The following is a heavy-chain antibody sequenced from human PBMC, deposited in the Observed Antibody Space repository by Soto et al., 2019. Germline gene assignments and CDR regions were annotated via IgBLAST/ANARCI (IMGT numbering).Heavy chain of an antibody. CDR3: ASDYCIAARFPFDY. J-gene: IGHJ4*02. CDR2: ISYDGSNK. V-gene: IGHV3-30-3*01. CDR1: GFTVSSYA. D-gene: IGHD6-6*01. Sequence: GGSLRLSCAASGFTVSSYAMHWVRQAPGKGLEWVAVISYDGSNKYYADSVKCRFTISRDNTKNTLYLQMNSLRAEDTAVYYCASDYCIAARFPFDYWGQGTMVTVSS.